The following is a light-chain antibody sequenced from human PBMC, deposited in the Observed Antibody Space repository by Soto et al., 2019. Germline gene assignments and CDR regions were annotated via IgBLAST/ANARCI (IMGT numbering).Light chain of an antibody. CDR3: EEYDTSLWT. J-gene: IGKJ5*01. V-gene: IGKV1-5*01. CDR2: DAS. CDR1: QNISSW. Sequence: RSHPRSSLFSSIGDRFAITCGASQNISSWLDWYQKKKGKAPKLLIYDASSLESGVPSRLRGSGPRTALTLTLRSMQDDDAATPCCEEYDTSLWTFAEGALL.